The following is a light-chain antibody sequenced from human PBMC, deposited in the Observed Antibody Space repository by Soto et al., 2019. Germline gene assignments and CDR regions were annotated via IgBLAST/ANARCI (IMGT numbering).Light chain of an antibody. CDR3: SSYAGNNNYV. Sequence: QSALTQPPSASGSPGQSVTVSCTGTSSDVGGYNFVSWYQHHPGKAPKLIIYEISKRPSGVPDRFSGSKSGNTASLTVSGLQAEDESDYFCSSYAGNNNYVFGTGTKVTVL. J-gene: IGLJ1*01. CDR1: SSDVGGYNF. CDR2: EIS. V-gene: IGLV2-8*01.